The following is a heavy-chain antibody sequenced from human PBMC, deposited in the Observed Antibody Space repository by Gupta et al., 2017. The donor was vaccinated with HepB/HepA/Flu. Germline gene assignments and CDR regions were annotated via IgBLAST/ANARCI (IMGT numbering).Heavy chain of an antibody. Sequence: EVQVLESGGGVVQPGGSLRLSCAAPGFPFSDFSMTWVRQAPGKGLDWVSGITSSGGRTFYADSVKGRFTISRDNFKNTLFLEMNSLRAEDTALYYCAKGYYGTYFRGPFDPWGQGTLVTVSS. V-gene: IGHV3-23*01. CDR3: AKGYYGTYFRGPFDP. CDR1: GFPFSDFS. J-gene: IGHJ5*02. CDR2: ITSSGGRT. D-gene: IGHD1-26*01.